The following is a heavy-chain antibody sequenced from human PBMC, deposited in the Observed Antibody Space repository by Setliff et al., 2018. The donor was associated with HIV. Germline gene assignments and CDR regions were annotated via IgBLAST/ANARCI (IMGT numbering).Heavy chain of an antibody. CDR2: INWNGGST. J-gene: IGHJ4*02. V-gene: IGHV3-20*04. D-gene: IGHD3-22*01. Sequence: PGGSLRLSCAASGFKFGDFYMNWVRQAPGKGLEWVSNINWNGGSTGYADSVKGRFTISRDNTKNSLDLEMNTLRAEDTAFYFFARGLYYYDTSGYYFLDYWGQGALVTVSS. CDR3: ARGLYYYDTSGYYFLDY. CDR1: GFKFGDFY.